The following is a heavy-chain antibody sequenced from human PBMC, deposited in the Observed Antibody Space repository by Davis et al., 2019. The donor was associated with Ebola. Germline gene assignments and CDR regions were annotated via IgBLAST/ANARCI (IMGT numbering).Heavy chain of an antibody. CDR2: IYSGGST. V-gene: IGHV3-NL1*01. J-gene: IGHJ4*02. CDR3: ARGRWLQSYYFDY. CDR1: GFTFSSYA. Sequence: GESLKISCAASGFTFSSYAMHWVRQAPGKGLEWVSVIYSGGSTYYADSVRGRFTISRDNSRNTLYLQMNSLRAEDTAVYYCARGRWLQSYYFDYWGQGTLVTVSS. D-gene: IGHD5-24*01.